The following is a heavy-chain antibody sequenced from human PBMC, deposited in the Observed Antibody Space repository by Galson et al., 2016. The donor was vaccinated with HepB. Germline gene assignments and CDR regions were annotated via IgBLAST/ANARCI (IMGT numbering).Heavy chain of an antibody. CDR2: MLSDADNK. CDR1: GFTFFTYG. D-gene: IGHD3-16*01. V-gene: IGHV3-33*01. CDR3: ARDLFLGGPVRDP. Sequence: SLRLSCAASGFTFFTYGMHWVRQAPGKGLEWVAVMLSDADNKYYAESVKGRFTISRDNSKNTLYLQMNSLRAEDTAVYYCARDLFLGGPVRDPWGQGTLVIVSS. J-gene: IGHJ5*02.